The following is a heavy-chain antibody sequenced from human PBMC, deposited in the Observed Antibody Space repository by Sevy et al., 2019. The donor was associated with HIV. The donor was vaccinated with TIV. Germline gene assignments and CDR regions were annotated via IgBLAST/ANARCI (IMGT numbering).Heavy chain of an antibody. J-gene: IGHJ5*02. CDR2: MYYSGST. CDR1: GGSISTHS. D-gene: IGHD3-3*01. V-gene: IGHV4-59*11. CDR3: ARLYDPRGRMEFDP. Sequence: SETLSLTCTFSGGSISTHSWSWIRRPPGKGLEWIGYMYYSGSTNYNPSLKSRVTMSMDASKNRFSLNLSSVTAADTAVYYCARLYDPRGRMEFDPWGQGTLVTVSS.